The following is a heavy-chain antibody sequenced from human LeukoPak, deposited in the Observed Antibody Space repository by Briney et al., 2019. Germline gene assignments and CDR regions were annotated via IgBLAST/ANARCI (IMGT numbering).Heavy chain of an antibody. Sequence: SETLSLTYTVSGGSISSGGYYWSWIRQHPGKGLEWIGYIYYSGSTYYNPSLKSRVTISVDTSKNQFSLKLSSVTAADTAVYYCARGPLTGTPDYWGQGTLVTVSS. J-gene: IGHJ4*02. CDR3: ARGPLTGTPDY. CDR1: GGSISSGGYY. D-gene: IGHD1-7*01. CDR2: IYYSGST. V-gene: IGHV4-31*03.